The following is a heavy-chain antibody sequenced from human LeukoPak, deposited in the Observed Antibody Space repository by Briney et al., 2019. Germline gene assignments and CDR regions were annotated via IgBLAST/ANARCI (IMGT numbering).Heavy chain of an antibody. V-gene: IGHV3-48*03. CDR1: GFNFSSYE. D-gene: IGHD6-13*01. CDR3: ARIAAAGFDY. CDR2: ISSSGSTI. J-gene: IGHJ4*02. Sequence: GGSLRLSCAASGFNFSSYEMNWVRQAPGKGLEWVSYISSSGSTIYYADSVKGRFTISRDNAKNSLYLQMNSLRAEDTAVYYCARIAAAGFDYWGQGTLVTVSS.